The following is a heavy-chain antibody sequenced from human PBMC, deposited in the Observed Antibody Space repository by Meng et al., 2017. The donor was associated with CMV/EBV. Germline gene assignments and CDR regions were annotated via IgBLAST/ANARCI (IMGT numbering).Heavy chain of an antibody. Sequence: SETLSLTCTVSGYSISSGYYWGWIRQPPGKGLEWIGSIYHSGSTYYNPSLKSRVTISVDTSKNQFSLKLSSVTAADTAVYYCARTELELYFDYWGQGTLVTVSS. J-gene: IGHJ4*02. CDR2: IYHSGST. CDR3: ARTELELYFDY. D-gene: IGHD1-7*01. CDR1: GYSISSGYY. V-gene: IGHV4-38-2*02.